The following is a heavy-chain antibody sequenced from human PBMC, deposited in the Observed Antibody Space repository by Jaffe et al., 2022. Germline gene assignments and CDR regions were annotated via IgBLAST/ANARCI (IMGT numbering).Heavy chain of an antibody. D-gene: IGHD2-8*02. CDR3: ARGGVRGGYDY. J-gene: IGHJ4*02. CDR1: GFTFSNYW. V-gene: IGHV3-74*01. CDR2: IKYDGTTT. Sequence: VQMEESGGGLVQPGGSLRLSCAASGFTFSNYWMHWVRQAPGKGLVWVSLIKYDGTTTSYSDSVRGRFTISRDNAKNTLYLQMNSLRVEDTAVYYCARGGVRGGYDYWGQGTLVTVSS.